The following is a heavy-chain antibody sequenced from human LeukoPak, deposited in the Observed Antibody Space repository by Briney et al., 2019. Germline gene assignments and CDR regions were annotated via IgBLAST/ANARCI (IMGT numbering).Heavy chain of an antibody. CDR1: GFTFGSYW. J-gene: IGHJ4*02. Sequence: GGSLRLSCAASGFTFGSYWMHWVRQAPGKGLVWVSRIDSDANSTTYADSVKGRFTISRDNARNTLYLQMDSLRAEDTAVYYCARISYDSSGYYDYWGQGTLVTVSS. CDR3: ARISYDSSGYYDY. D-gene: IGHD3-22*01. CDR2: IDSDANST. V-gene: IGHV3-74*01.